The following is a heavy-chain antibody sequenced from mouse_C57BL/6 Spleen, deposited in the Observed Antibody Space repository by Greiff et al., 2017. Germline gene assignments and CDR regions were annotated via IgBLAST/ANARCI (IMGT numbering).Heavy chain of an antibody. V-gene: IGHV5-12*01. J-gene: IGHJ4*01. Sequence: EVKLQESGGGLVQPGGSLKLSCAASGFTFSDYYMYWVRQTPEKRLEWVAYISNGGGSTYYPDTVKGRFTISRDNAKNTLYLQMSRLKSEDTAMYYCARRSNYERNYAMDYWGQGTSVTVSS. D-gene: IGHD2-5*01. CDR2: ISNGGGST. CDR3: ARRSNYERNYAMDY. CDR1: GFTFSDYY.